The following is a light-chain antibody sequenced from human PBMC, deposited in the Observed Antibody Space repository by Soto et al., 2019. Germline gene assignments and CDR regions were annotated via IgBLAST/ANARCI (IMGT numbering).Light chain of an antibody. CDR3: QQRSNWPPLLT. Sequence: EIVMTQSPVTLSVSPGERATLSCRASQNISRSLAWYQQKPGQGPSLLIYGTSTRAGGVPARFSGGGSGTEFTLTITSLEPEDFAVYYCQQRSNWPPLLTFGGGTKVDI. V-gene: IGKV3-15*01. J-gene: IGKJ4*01. CDR2: GTS. CDR1: QNISRS.